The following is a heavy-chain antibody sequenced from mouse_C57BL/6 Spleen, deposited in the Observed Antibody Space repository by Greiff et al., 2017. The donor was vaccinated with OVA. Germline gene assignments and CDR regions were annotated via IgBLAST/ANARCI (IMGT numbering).Heavy chain of an antibody. V-gene: IGHV5-17*01. CDR3: ASYYYGKMDY. CDR1: GFTFSDYG. D-gene: IGHD1-1*01. J-gene: IGHJ4*01. CDR2: ISSGSSTI. Sequence: VQLKESGGGLVKPGGSLKLSCAASGFTFSDYGMHWVRQAPEKGLEWVAYISSGSSTIYYADTVKGRFPISRDNAKNTLFLQMTSLRSEDTAMYYCASYYYGKMDYWGQGTSVTVSS.